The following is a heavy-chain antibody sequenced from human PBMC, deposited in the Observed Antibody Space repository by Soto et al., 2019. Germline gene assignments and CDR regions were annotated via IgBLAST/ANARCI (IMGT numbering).Heavy chain of an antibody. V-gene: IGHV4-39*01. J-gene: IGHJ4*02. D-gene: IGHD4-17*01. CDR3: ARHDFGGFGL. Sequence: QLQLQESGPGLVKPSETLSLTCTVSGGSISRSSYYWGWIRQPPGKGLEWIGSIYYSGSTYYNPSLKSRVTISVDTSKNQFSLKLSSVTAADTAVYYCARHDFGGFGLWGQGTLVTVSS. CDR1: GGSISRSSYY. CDR2: IYYSGST.